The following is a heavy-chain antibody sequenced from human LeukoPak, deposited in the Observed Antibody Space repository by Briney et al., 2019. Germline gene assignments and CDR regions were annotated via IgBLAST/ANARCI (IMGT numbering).Heavy chain of an antibody. CDR3: AKSWQQLAPIDH. Sequence: GGSLRLSCVASGFTFDDYAKHWVRQVPGKGLEWVSGISWNSGTMGYAASVKGRFTISRDNAQNSLYLQMDGLKSEDTAFYYCAKSWQQLAPIDHWGQGTLVTVSS. CDR1: GFTFDDYA. D-gene: IGHD6-13*01. J-gene: IGHJ4*02. V-gene: IGHV3-9*01. CDR2: ISWNSGTM.